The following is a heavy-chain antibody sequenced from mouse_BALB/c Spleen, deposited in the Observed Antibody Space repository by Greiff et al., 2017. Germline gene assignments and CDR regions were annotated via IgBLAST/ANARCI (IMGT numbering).Heavy chain of an antibody. CDR3: ARDTESLFAY. CDR2: ISSGGSYT. J-gene: IGHJ3*01. CDR1: GFTFSSYA. D-gene: IGHD1-1*01. V-gene: IGHV5-9-4*01. Sequence: EVKLVESGGGLVKPGGSLKLSCAASGFTFSSYAMSWVRQSPEKRLEWVAEISSGGSYTYYPDTVTGRFTISRDNAKNTLYLEMSSLRSEDTAMYYCARDTESLFAYWGQGTLVTVSA.